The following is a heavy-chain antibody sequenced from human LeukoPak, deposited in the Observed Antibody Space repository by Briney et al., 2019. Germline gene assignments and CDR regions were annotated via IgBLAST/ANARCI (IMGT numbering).Heavy chain of an antibody. J-gene: IGHJ5*02. Sequence: ASVKVSCKASGYTFTGHYMHWVRQAPGRGLEWMGAIFPSGGKTHYSQKFQGRLTLTRDTSTNTVYMELTGLRSDDTALYFCTRAFDPWGQGTLVTVSS. CDR2: IFPSGGKT. CDR3: TRAFDP. CDR1: GYTFTGHY. V-gene: IGHV1-46*01.